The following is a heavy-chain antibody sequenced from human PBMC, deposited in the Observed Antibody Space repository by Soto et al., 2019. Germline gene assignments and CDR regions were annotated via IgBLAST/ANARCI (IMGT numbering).Heavy chain of an antibody. D-gene: IGHD6-13*01. CDR2: ISYDGSNK. Sequence: GVALRLSRTASAFTFSSYGMHWVRQAPGKGLEWVAVISYDGSNKYYADSVKGRFTISRDNSKNTLYLQMNSLRAEDTAVYYCEKCAQGSSWLNYYYAYGSGVWGQGTTVSVSS. CDR1: AFTFSSYG. V-gene: IGHV3-30*18. J-gene: IGHJ6*02. CDR3: EKCAQGSSWLNYYYAYGSGV.